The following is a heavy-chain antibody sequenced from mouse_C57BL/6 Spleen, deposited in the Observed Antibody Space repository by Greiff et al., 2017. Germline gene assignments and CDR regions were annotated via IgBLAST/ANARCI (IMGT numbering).Heavy chain of an antibody. CDR1: GYSITSGYY. D-gene: IGHD2-1*01. CDR2: ISYDGSN. V-gene: IGHV3-6*01. CDR3: ARDEGGIYYVTFFDY. Sequence: DVKLQESGPGLVKPSQSLSLTCSVTGYSITSGYYWNWIRKFPGNKLEWMGYISYDGSNNYNPSLKKRISITRDTSKNQFFLKLNSVTTEDTATYYCARDEGGIYYVTFFDYWGQGTTLTVSS. J-gene: IGHJ2*01.